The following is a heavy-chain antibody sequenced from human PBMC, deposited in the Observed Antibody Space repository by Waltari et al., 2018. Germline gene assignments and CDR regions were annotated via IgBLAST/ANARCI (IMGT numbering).Heavy chain of an antibody. Sequence: QLQLQESGPGLVKPSETLSLTCTVSGGSISSSSYYWGWIRQPPWKGLEWIGSIYYSGSTDYNPSLKSRVTREVDTPKNQLSLKLSSVTAADTAVYYCARHPSHTVTSGGDWFDPWGQGTLVTVSS. V-gene: IGHV4-39*07. CDR1: GGSISSSSYY. D-gene: IGHD4-17*01. CDR3: ARHPSHTVTSGGDWFDP. CDR2: IYYSGST. J-gene: IGHJ5*02.